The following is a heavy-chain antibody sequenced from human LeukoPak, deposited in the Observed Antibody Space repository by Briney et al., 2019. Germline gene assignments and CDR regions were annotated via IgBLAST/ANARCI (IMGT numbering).Heavy chain of an antibody. V-gene: IGHV4-34*01. CDR2: INHSGST. Sequence: PSATLSLTCAVYGGSFSGYYWSWIRQPPGKGLEWIGEINHSGSTNYNPSLKSRVTISVDTSKNQFSLKLSSVTAADTAVYYCARSSGRGYSHGYRYWGQGTLVTVSS. J-gene: IGHJ4*02. CDR3: ARSSGRGYSHGYRY. CDR1: GGSFSGYY. D-gene: IGHD5-18*01.